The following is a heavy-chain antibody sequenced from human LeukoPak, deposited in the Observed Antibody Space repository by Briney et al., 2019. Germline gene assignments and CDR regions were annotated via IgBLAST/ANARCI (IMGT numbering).Heavy chain of an antibody. V-gene: IGHV4-30-4*01. D-gene: IGHD2-2*01. Sequence: SETLSLTCTVSGGSISSYYWSWIRQPPGKGLEWIGYIYYSGSTYYNPSLKSRVTISVDTSKNQFSLKLSSVTAADTAVYYCARYCSTTSCAGLDYWGQGTLVTVSS. J-gene: IGHJ4*02. CDR2: IYYSGST. CDR3: ARYCSTTSCAGLDY. CDR1: GGSISSYY.